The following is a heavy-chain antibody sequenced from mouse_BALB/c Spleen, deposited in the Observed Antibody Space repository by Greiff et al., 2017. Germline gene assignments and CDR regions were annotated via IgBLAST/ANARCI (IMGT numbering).Heavy chain of an antibody. V-gene: IGHV1-14*01. CDR2: INPYNDGT. CDR3: ARPLTVVAPDV. Sequence: EVQLQQSGPELVKPGASVKMSCKASGYTFTSYVMHWVKQKPGQGLEWIGYINPYNDGTKYNEKFKGKATLTSDKSSSTAYMELSSLTSEDSAVYYCARPLTVVAPDVWGAGTTVTVSS. J-gene: IGHJ1*01. D-gene: IGHD1-1*01. CDR1: GYTFTSYV.